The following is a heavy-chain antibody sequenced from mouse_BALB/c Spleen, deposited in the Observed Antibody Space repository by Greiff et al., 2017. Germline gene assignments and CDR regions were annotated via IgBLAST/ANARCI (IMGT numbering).Heavy chain of an antibody. J-gene: IGHJ4*01. CDR2: ISSGGSYT. CDR3: ARVTTALYYAMDY. CDR1: GFTFSSYA. V-gene: IGHV5-6*03. Sequence: EVMLVESGGGLVKPGGSLKLSCAASGFTFSSYAMSWVRQTPEKRLEWVASISSGGSYTYYPDSVKGRCTISRDNAKNTLYLQMSSLKSEDTAMYYCARVTTALYYAMDYWGQGTSVTVSS. D-gene: IGHD1-2*01.